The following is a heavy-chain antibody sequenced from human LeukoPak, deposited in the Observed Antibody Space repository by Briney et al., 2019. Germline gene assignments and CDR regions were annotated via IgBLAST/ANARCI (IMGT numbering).Heavy chain of an antibody. J-gene: IGHJ4*02. CDR3: ARVTGYMIEDYFDY. Sequence: SETLSLTCAVYGVSFSGYYWSWIRQPPGKGLEWIGEINHSGSTNYNPSLKSRVTISVDTSKNQFSLKLSSVTAADTAVYYCARVTGYMIEDYFDYWGQGTLVTVSS. CDR1: GVSFSGYY. CDR2: INHSGST. D-gene: IGHD3-22*01. V-gene: IGHV4-34*01.